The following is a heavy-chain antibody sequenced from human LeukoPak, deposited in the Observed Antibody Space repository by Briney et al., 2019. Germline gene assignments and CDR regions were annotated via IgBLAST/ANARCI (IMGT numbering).Heavy chain of an antibody. Sequence: VASVTVSCKVSGYTLTELSMHWVRQAPGKGIEWMGGFDPEDGETIYAQKFQGRVTMTEDTSTDTAYMELSSLRSEDTAVYYCATGYDSSGYYFDYWGQGTLVTVSS. D-gene: IGHD3-22*01. CDR3: ATGYDSSGYYFDY. J-gene: IGHJ4*02. CDR2: FDPEDGET. CDR1: GYTLTELS. V-gene: IGHV1-24*01.